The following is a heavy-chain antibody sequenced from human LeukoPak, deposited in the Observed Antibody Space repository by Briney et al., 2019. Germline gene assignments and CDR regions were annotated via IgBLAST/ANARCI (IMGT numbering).Heavy chain of an antibody. V-gene: IGHV4-39*01. D-gene: IGHD3-3*01. J-gene: IGHJ5*02. CDR2: IYYSGST. CDR1: GGSISSSSYY. Sequence: SETLSLTCTVSGGSISSSSYYWGWIRQPPGKGLEWIGSIYYSGSTYYNPSLKSRVTISVDTSKNQFSLKLSSVTAADTAVYYCATHDADRFFHPTDWFDPWGQGTLVTVSS. CDR3: ATHDADRFFHPTDWFDP.